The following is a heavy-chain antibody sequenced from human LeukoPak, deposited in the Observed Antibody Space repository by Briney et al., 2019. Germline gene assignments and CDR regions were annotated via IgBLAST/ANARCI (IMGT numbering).Heavy chain of an antibody. D-gene: IGHD3-22*01. J-gene: IGHJ4*02. V-gene: IGHV4-34*01. CDR3: ARGGYYYDSSGYYNYFDY. CDR2: INHSGST. CDR1: GGSFSGYY. Sequence: PSETLCLTCAVYGGSFSGYYWSWIRQPPGKGLEWIGEINHSGSTNYNPSLKSRVTISVDTSKNQFSLKLSSVTAADTAVYYCARGGYYYDSSGYYNYFDYWGQGTLVTVSS.